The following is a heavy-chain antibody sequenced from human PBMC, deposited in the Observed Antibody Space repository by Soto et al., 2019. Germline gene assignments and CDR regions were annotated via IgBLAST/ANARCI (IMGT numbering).Heavy chain of an antibody. CDR2: IIPIFGTA. V-gene: IGHV1-69*12. Sequence: QVQLVQSGAEVKKPGSSVKVSCKASGGTFSSYAISWVRQAPGQGLEWMGGIIPIFGTADYAQKFQGRVTIPAADFTSTAYMERSSLRSEDTAVYYCARPLGGNHYYYGMDVWGQGTTVTVSS. D-gene: IGHD3-16*01. J-gene: IGHJ6*02. CDR3: ARPLGGNHYYYGMDV. CDR1: GGTFSSYA.